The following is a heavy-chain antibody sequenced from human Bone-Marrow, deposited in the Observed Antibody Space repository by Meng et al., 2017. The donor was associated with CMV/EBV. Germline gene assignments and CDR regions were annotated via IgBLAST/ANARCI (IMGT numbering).Heavy chain of an antibody. CDR2: INHSGST. D-gene: IGHD2-2*01. CDR3: AKVVPGYCSTTSCSPDH. Sequence: SETLSLTCAVYGGSFGGHYWSWIRQPPGKGLEWIGEINHSGSTNYNSSLKSRVTISVDTSKNQFSLKLSSVTAADTAVYYCAKVVPGYCSTTSCSPDHWGQGTLVTVSS. J-gene: IGHJ4*02. CDR1: GGSFGGHY. V-gene: IGHV4-34*01.